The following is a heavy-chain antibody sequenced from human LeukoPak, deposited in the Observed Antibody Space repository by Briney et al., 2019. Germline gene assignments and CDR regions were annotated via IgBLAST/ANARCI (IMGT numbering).Heavy chain of an antibody. CDR2: ISGSGGGT. D-gene: IGHD2-2*02. V-gene: IGHV3-23*01. CDR1: GFTFTAYA. J-gene: IGHJ4*02. CDR3: AKEVGGYTTFDY. Sequence: GGSLRLSCAASGFTFTAYAMSWVRQAPGKGLEWASAISGSGGGTYYADSVKGRFTISRDNSKNTVYLQMNSLRGEDTAVYYCAKEVGGYTTFDYWGQGTLVTVSS.